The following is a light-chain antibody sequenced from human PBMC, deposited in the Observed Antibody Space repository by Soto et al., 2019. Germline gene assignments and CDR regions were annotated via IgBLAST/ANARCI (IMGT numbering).Light chain of an antibody. Sequence: EIVMTQSPATLSVSPGERATLSCRASQSVSSNLAWYQQKPGQTPKLLIYDASTRATGIPARSSGRGSGTDFALTVSSLQSEDFAVYYYQQYNGWPLTFGGGTKVDFK. CDR2: DAS. CDR1: QSVSSN. CDR3: QQYNGWPLT. V-gene: IGKV3-15*01. J-gene: IGKJ4*01.